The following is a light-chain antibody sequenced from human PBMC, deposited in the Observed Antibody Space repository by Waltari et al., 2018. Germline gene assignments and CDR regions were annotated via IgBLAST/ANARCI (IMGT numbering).Light chain of an antibody. CDR3: SSYTNIITYV. V-gene: IGLV2-14*01. J-gene: IGLJ1*01. CDR1: SSDVDNYNF. Sequence: QSVLTQPASVSGSPGQSITISCTGTSSDVDNYNFVSWYQQHPGKAPKLMIYGVSKRPSGVSDLFSGSKSGNTASLTISGLQAEDEADYYCSSYTNIITYVFGTGTKVTVL. CDR2: GVS.